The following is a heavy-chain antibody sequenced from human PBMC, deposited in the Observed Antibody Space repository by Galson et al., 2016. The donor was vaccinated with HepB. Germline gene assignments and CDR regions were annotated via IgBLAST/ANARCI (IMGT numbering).Heavy chain of an antibody. CDR1: GYSFTTYW. CDR3: ARRQGSSFSFDY. CDR2: IYPGDSDT. V-gene: IGHV5-51*01. D-gene: IGHD6-6*01. Sequence: QSGAEVKKPGESLKISCKSSGYSFTTYWIGWVRQMPGKGLECMGIIYPGDSDTRYSPSFQGQVTISSDKSISTAYLQWSSLKDSDTAIYYCARRQGSSFSFDYWGQGTLVTVSS. J-gene: IGHJ4*02.